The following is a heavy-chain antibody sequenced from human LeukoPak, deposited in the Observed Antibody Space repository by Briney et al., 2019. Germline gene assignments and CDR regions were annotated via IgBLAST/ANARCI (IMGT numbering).Heavy chain of an antibody. CDR1: GGSFSGYY. Sequence: SETLSLTCAVYGGSFSGYYWSWIRQPPGKGLEWIGYIYYSGSTNYNPSLKSRVTISVDTSKNQFSLKLSSATAADTAVYYCATWDYYGSGSYYSSDAFDIWGQGTMVTVSS. CDR3: ATWDYYGSGSYYSSDAFDI. J-gene: IGHJ3*02. V-gene: IGHV4-59*01. D-gene: IGHD3-10*01. CDR2: IYYSGST.